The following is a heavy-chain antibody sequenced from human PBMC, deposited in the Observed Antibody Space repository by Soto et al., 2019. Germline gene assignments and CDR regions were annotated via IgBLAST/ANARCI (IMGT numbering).Heavy chain of an antibody. J-gene: IGHJ4*02. CDR3: ARPDYGSGSYPDY. Sequence: QVQLVESGGGVVQPGMSLRLSCAASGFTFNSYAMHWVRQAPGKGLEWVAVISYDGGIQYYADSVKGRFTVSRDNSKNTLYLPINSLRAEDTAVYYCARPDYGSGSYPDYWGQGTLVTASS. CDR1: GFTFNSYA. CDR2: ISYDGGIQ. D-gene: IGHD3-10*01. V-gene: IGHV3-30-3*01.